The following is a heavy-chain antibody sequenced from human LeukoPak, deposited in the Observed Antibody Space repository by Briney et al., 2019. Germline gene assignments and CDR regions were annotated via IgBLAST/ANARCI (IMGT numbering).Heavy chain of an antibody. V-gene: IGHV3-66*01. J-gene: IGHJ3*02. CDR1: GFTVSSNY. CDR3: ARWRGWAFDI. CDR2: IYSGGST. D-gene: IGHD6-19*01. Sequence: AGSLRLSCAASGFTVSSNYMSWVRKAPGKGLEWVSVIYSGGSTYYADCVKGRFTISRDNSKNTLYLQMNSLRAEDTAVYYCARWRGWAFDIWGQGTMVTVSS.